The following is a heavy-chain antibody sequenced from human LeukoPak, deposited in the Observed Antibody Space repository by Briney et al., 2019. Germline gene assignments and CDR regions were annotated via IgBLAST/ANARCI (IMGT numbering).Heavy chain of an antibody. Sequence: SETLSLTCSVSGGSISSSSSYWGWIRQPPGKGLEWIGSIYYSGSTYYNPSLKSLVTISVDTSKNQFSLKLSSVTAADTAVYYCARGEHMRRGLYFDYWGQGTLVTVSS. CDR3: ARGEHMRRGLYFDY. D-gene: IGHD1/OR15-1a*01. J-gene: IGHJ4*02. CDR1: GGSISSSSSY. CDR2: IYYSGST. V-gene: IGHV4-39*07.